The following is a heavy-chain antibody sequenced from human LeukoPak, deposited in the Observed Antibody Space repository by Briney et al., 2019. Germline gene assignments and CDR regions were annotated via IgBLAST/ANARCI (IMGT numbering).Heavy chain of an antibody. CDR1: GFTSTTFA. V-gene: IGHV3-23*01. Sequence: GGSLRLSCKVSGFTSTTFAMGWVRQAPGKGLQWVSSISSYGESTYHADSVKGRFTTSRDNSKDTLSLHMDSLRADDTAVYYCARRGKGGIRTYFDYWGQGNLGTVSS. CDR3: ARRGKGGIRTYFDY. D-gene: IGHD3-10*01. CDR2: ISSYGEST. J-gene: IGHJ4*02.